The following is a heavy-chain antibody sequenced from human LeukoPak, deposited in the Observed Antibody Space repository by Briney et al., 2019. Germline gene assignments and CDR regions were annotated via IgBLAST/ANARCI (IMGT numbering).Heavy chain of an antibody. Sequence: GGSVRLSCAASGFSFSRYWMSWVRQAPGKGLEWVASINQDEGAKHYVDSAKGRFTISRDIAEDSLSLQMNSLRAEDTAVYYCARLYGGHTTYDFWGQGTLVPVSS. CDR3: ARLYGGHTTYDF. V-gene: IGHV3-7*01. D-gene: IGHD4-17*01. CDR2: INQDEGAK. CDR1: GFSFSRYW. J-gene: IGHJ4*02.